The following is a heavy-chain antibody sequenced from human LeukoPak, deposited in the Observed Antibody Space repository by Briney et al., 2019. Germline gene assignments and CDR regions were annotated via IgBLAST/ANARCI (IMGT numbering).Heavy chain of an antibody. D-gene: IGHD3-3*01. CDR3: ARDIGQSDDFWSGLDY. J-gene: IGHJ4*02. CDR2: INPSGGST. Sequence: ASVKVSCKASGYTFTSYYMHWVRQAPGQGLEWMGIINPSGGSTSYAQKFQGRVTMTRDMSTSTVYMELSSLRSEDTAVYYCARDIGQSDDFWSGLDYWGQGTLVTVSS. CDR1: GYTFTSYY. V-gene: IGHV1-46*01.